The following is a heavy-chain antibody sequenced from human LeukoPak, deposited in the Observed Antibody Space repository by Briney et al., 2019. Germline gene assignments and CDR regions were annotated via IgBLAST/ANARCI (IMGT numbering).Heavy chain of an antibody. CDR3: ARDGSGWHRDAFDI. J-gene: IGHJ3*02. CDR2: IYTSGST. Sequence: RPSETLSLTCTVSGGSISSYYWSWIRQPAGKGLEWIGRIYTSGSTNYNPSLKSRVTMSVDTSKNQFSLKLSSVTAADTAVYYCARDGSGWHRDAFDIWGQGTMVIVSS. CDR1: GGSISSYY. D-gene: IGHD6-19*01. V-gene: IGHV4-4*07.